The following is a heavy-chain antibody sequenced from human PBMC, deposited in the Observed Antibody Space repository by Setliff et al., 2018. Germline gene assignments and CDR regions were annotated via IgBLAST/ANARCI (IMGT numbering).Heavy chain of an antibody. D-gene: IGHD2-2*01. J-gene: IGHJ6*03. V-gene: IGHV3-30*01. CDR1: GVTFSRHA. Sequence: GGSLRLSCAASGVTFSRHAMHWVRQAPGKGLEWVAVMSNDGSDKNYADSVKGRFTISRDDSKNTLYLQMNSLRAEDTAVYYCARTYCSDTSCYDYYYYMDVWGKGTTVTVSS. CDR3: ARTYCSDTSCYDYYYYMDV. CDR2: MSNDGSDK.